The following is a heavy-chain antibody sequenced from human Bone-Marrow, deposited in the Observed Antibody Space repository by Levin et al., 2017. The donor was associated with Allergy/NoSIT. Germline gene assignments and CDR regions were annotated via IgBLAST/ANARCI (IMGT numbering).Heavy chain of an antibody. CDR1: GYSFTSYY. D-gene: IGHD5-24*01. CDR2: INPSGGST. Sequence: ASVKVSCKASGYSFTSYYMHWVRQAPGQGLEWMGLINPSGGSTTYAQKFQGRVTMTSDTSTSTVYMELSRLKSDDTAIYYCARARKATTLAYWGQGTLVTVSS. V-gene: IGHV1-46*01. CDR3: ARARKATTLAY. J-gene: IGHJ4*02.